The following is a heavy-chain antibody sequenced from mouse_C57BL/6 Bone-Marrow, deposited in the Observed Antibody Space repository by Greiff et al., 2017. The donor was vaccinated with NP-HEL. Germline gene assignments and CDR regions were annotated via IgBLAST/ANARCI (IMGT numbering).Heavy chain of an antibody. Sequence: EVHLVESGGGLVKPGASLKLSCAASGFTFSSYAMSWVRQTPEKRLEWVATISDGGSYTYYPDNVKGRFTISRDNAKNNLYLQMSHLKSEDTAMYYCARGGLLGYWGQGTTLTVSS. CDR1: GFTFSSYA. D-gene: IGHD2-3*01. V-gene: IGHV5-4*01. J-gene: IGHJ2*01. CDR2: ISDGGSYT. CDR3: ARGGLLGY.